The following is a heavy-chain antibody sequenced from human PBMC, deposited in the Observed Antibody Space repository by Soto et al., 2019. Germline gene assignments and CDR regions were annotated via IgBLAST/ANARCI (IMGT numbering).Heavy chain of an antibody. J-gene: IGHJ5*02. CDR1: GFTFSSYA. V-gene: IGHV3-23*01. CDR3: VKEGTLVPSGGWFDP. D-gene: IGHD6-13*01. CDR2: ISGSGGST. Sequence: GGSLRLSCAASGFTFSSYAMSWVRQAPGKGLEWVSAISGSGGSTYYADSVKGRFTISRDNSKNTLYLQMNSLRAEDTAVYYCVKEGTLVPSGGWFDPWGQGTLVTVSS.